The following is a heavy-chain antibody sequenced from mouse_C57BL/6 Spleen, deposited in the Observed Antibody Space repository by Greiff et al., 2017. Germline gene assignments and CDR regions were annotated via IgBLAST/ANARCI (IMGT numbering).Heavy chain of an antibody. CDR1: GFTFSDYG. Sequence: EVKLVESWGGLVKPGGSLKLSCAASGFTFSDYGMHWVRQAPEKGLEWVAYISSGSSTIYYADTVKGRITISRDNAKNTLFLQMTSLRSEDTAMYYCARKEVVVHFDYWGQGTTLTVSS. D-gene: IGHD1-1*01. J-gene: IGHJ2*01. CDR2: ISSGSSTI. CDR3: ARKEVVVHFDY. V-gene: IGHV5-17*01.